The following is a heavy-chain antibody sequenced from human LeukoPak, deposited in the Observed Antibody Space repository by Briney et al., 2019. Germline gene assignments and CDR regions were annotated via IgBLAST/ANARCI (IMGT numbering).Heavy chain of an antibody. V-gene: IGHV4-59*01. CDR3: ARDRWNDAYNGMDV. J-gene: IGHJ6*02. D-gene: IGHD1-1*01. CDR1: GGSISSNY. Sequence: SETLSLTCTVSGGSISSNYWSWIRQPPGKGLEWIGYIYHSGSTSYNPSLKSRVTFSVDTSKNQFSLKLNSVTAADTAVYYCARDRWNDAYNGMDVWGQGTTVTVSS. CDR2: IYHSGST.